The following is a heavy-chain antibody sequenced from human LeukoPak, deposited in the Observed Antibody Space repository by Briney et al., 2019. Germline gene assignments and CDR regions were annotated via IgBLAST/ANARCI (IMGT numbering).Heavy chain of an antibody. J-gene: IGHJ4*02. CDR3: APQRGGLTRFDY. D-gene: IGHD3-16*01. CDR1: GGSISSSSYY. Sequence: SETLSLTCTVSGGSISSSSYYWGWIRQPPGKGLEWIGSIYYSGSTYYNPSLKSRVTIFVDTSKNQFSLKLTSVTAADTAVYYCAPQRGGLTRFDYWGQGTLVTVSS. CDR2: IYYSGST. V-gene: IGHV4-39*01.